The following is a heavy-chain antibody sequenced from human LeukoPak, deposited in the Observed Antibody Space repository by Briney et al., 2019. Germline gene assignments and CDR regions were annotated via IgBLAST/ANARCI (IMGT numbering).Heavy chain of an antibody. Sequence: GASVKVSCKASGGTFSSYAISWVRQAPGQGLEWMGGIIPIFGTANYAQKFQGRVAITTDESTSTAYMELSSLRSEDTAVYYCARFDSSSQMLYAFDIWGQGTMVTVSS. CDR3: ARFDSSSQMLYAFDI. J-gene: IGHJ3*02. CDR2: IIPIFGTA. V-gene: IGHV1-69*05. D-gene: IGHD6-13*01. CDR1: GGTFSSYA.